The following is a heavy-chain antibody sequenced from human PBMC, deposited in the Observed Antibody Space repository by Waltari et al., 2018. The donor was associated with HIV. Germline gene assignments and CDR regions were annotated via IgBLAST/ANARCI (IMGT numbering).Heavy chain of an antibody. Sequence: EVQLLESGGGLVQPGGSLRLSCAASGFTFSSYAMSWVRQAPGTGLEWVSAISGSGGSTYYADSVKGRFTISRDNSKNTLYLQMNSLRAEDTAVYYCAKDSGSSGWYEVNLLDYWGQGTLVTVSS. CDR2: ISGSGGST. J-gene: IGHJ4*02. V-gene: IGHV3-23*01. CDR1: GFTFSSYA. CDR3: AKDSGSSGWYEVNLLDY. D-gene: IGHD6-19*01.